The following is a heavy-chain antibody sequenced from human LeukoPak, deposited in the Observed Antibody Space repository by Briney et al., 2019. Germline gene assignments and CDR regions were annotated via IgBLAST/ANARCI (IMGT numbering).Heavy chain of an antibody. V-gene: IGHV3-30-3*01. CDR3: AREPMYCGGDCYFYYYYYGMDV. Sequence: GGSLRLSCVVSGISFSGSWMTWVRQAPGKGLEWVAVISYDGSNKYYADSVKGRFTISRDNSKNTLYLQMNSLRAEDTAVYYCAREPMYCGGDCYFYYYYYGMDVWGQGTTVTVSS. CDR2: ISYDGSNK. CDR1: GISFSGSW. J-gene: IGHJ6*02. D-gene: IGHD2-21*02.